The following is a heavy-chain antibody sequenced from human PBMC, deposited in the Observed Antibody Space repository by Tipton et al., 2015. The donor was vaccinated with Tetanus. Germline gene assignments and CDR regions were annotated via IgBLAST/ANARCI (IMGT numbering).Heavy chain of an antibody. CDR2: ISGSRLTP. J-gene: IGHJ6*04. CDR3: AKEALGVLNL. D-gene: IGHD1-14*01. V-gene: IGHV3-23*01. CDR1: GFTFKSYT. Sequence: SLRLSCTASGFTFKSYTMNWVRQAPGNGLEWVAAISGSRLTPYYADSVKGRLTISRDNSKNTLSLQLNSLRADDTAIYYCAKEALGVLNLWGKGTTVIVSS.